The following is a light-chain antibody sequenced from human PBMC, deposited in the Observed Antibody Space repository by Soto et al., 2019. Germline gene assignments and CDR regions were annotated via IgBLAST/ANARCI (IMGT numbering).Light chain of an antibody. V-gene: IGLV2-14*01. CDR3: SSYSSVTTLWV. J-gene: IGLJ3*02. CDR2: EVS. CDR1: SSDVGGYNY. Sequence: QSALTQPASVSGSPGQAITISCTGTSSDVGGYNYVSWYQQHPGKAPKLIIYEVSNRPSGVSNRFSGSKSGNTASLTVSGLQAEDEDDYYCSSYSSVTTLWVFGGGTKLTV.